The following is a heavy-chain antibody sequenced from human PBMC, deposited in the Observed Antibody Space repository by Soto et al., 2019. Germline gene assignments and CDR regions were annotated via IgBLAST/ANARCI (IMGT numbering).Heavy chain of an antibody. CDR3: AREEIFGVVILYYYYYGMDV. Sequence: GGSLRLSCAASGFTFSSYAMHWVRQAPGKGLEWVAVISYDGSNKYYADSVKGRFTISRDNSKNTLYLQMNSLRAEDTAVYYCAREEIFGVVILYYYYYGMDVWGQGTTVTVSS. J-gene: IGHJ6*02. CDR2: ISYDGSNK. CDR1: GFTFSSYA. D-gene: IGHD3-3*01. V-gene: IGHV3-30-3*01.